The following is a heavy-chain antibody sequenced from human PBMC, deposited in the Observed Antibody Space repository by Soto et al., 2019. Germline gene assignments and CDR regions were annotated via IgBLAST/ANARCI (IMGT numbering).Heavy chain of an antibody. CDR2: IYYSGST. V-gene: IGHV4-39*01. Sequence: QLQLQESGPGLVKPSETLSLTCTVSGGSISSSSYYWGWIRQPPGKGLEWIGSIYYSGSTYYNPSLKSRVTISVDTSNNQFSLKLSSVTAADTAVYYCAPWGYYYDSSGYYFHWGQGTLVTVSS. J-gene: IGHJ4*02. CDR1: GGSISSSSYY. CDR3: APWGYYYDSSGYYFH. D-gene: IGHD3-22*01.